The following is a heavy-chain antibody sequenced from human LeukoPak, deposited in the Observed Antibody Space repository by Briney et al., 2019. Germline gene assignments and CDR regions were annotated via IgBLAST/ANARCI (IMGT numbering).Heavy chain of an antibody. V-gene: IGHV4-34*01. Sequence: SETLSLTCAVYGGSFSGYYWSWIRQPPGKGLEWIGEINHSGSTNYNPSLKSRVTISVDTSKNQFSLKLSSVTAADTAVYFCARGEMATTFVWGQGALVTVSA. J-gene: IGHJ4*02. D-gene: IGHD5-24*01. CDR3: ARGEMATTFV. CDR2: INHSGST. CDR1: GGSFSGYY.